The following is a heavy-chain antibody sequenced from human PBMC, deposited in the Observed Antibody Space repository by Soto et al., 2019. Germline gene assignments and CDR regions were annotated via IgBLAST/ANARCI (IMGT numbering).Heavy chain of an antibody. CDR1: GYTFTSYA. J-gene: IGHJ4*02. CDR3: ARWFCDGGSCSYFDY. Sequence: ASVKVSCKASGYTFTSYAMHWVRQAPGQRLEWMGWINAGNGNTKYSQKFQGRVTITRDTSASTAYMELSSLRSEDTAVYYCARWFCDGGSCSYFDYWGQGTLVTVSS. D-gene: IGHD2-15*01. V-gene: IGHV1-3*01. CDR2: INAGNGNT.